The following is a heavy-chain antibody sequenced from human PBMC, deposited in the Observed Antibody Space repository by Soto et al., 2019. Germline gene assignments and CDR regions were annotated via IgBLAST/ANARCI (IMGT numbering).Heavy chain of an antibody. D-gene: IGHD3-22*01. CDR2: ISAYNGNT. Sequence: ASVKVSCKASGYTFTSYGISWVRQAPGQGLEWMGWISAYNGNTNYAQKLQGRVTMATDTSTSTAYMELRSLRSDDTAVYYCARDDYDSSGYRDAFDSWGQGTMVTVSS. CDR3: ARDDYDSSGYRDAFDS. J-gene: IGHJ3*02. CDR1: GYTFTSYG. V-gene: IGHV1-18*01.